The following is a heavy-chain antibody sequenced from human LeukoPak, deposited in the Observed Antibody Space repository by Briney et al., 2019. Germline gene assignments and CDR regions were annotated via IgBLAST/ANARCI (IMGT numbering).Heavy chain of an antibody. D-gene: IGHD3-3*01. V-gene: IGHV3-7*01. CDR1: GFTFSSYW. Sequence: GGSLRLSCAASGFTFSSYWMTWVRQAPGKGLEWVANIKQDGSEINYVDSVKGRFTIPRDNAKNSVYLQMNSLRAEDTAVYYCARDQGFGVVIPFDYWGQGTLVTVSS. CDR2: IKQDGSEI. CDR3: ARDQGFGVVIPFDY. J-gene: IGHJ4*02.